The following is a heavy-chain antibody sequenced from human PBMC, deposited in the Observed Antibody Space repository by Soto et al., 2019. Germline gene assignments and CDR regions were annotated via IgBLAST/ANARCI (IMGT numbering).Heavy chain of an antibody. CDR1: GFTFSGSA. V-gene: IGHV3-73*01. CDR2: IRSKANSYAT. Sequence: GGSLRLSCAASGFTFSGSAMHWVRQASGKGLEWVGRIRSKANSYATAYAASVKGRLTISGDDSKNTAYLQMNSLKTEDTAVYYCTRDIVVVVAAPEYGMDVWGQGTTVTVSS. CDR3: TRDIVVVVAAPEYGMDV. J-gene: IGHJ6*02. D-gene: IGHD2-15*01.